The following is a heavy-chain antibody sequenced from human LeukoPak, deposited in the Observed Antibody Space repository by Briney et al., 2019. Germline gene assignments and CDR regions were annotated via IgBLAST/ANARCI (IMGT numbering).Heavy chain of an antibody. Sequence: GGSLRLSCAASGFTFSSYAMSWVRQVPGKGLEWVSNISGSGDNTYYADSVKGRFTISRDNSKNMLYLQMNSLRAEDTAVYYCAKWKYSKSGIDDYWGQGTLVTVSS. CDR2: ISGSGDNT. V-gene: IGHV3-23*01. J-gene: IGHJ4*02. D-gene: IGHD6-13*01. CDR3: AKWKYSKSGIDDY. CDR1: GFTFSSYA.